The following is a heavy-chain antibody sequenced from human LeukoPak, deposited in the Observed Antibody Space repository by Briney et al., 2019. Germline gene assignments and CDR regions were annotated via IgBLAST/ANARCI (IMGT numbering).Heavy chain of an antibody. J-gene: IGHJ4*02. V-gene: IGHV3-23*01. CDR1: GFTFSSYV. CDR3: ARTFGVRGPGWAREYYFDY. D-gene: IGHD3-10*01. CDR2: ISGSGDST. Sequence: GGSLRLSCAASGFTFSSYVMSWVRQAPGKGLEWVSGISGSGDSTYYADSVMGRFTISRDNAKNSLYLQMNSLRAEDTAVYYCARTFGVRGPGWAREYYFDYWGQGTLVTVSS.